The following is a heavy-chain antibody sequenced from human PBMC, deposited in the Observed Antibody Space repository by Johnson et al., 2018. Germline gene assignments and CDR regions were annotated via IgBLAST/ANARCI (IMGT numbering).Heavy chain of an antibody. D-gene: IGHD1/OR15-1a*01. CDR2: IDPKSGAT. CDR1: GYTFTVYY. Sequence: QVQLVESGAEVQKPGASVNVSCKTSGYTFTVYYIHWVRQVPGQGLDHMGMIDPKSGATKYAQKFQGRVPLTRDTSVATVFMELSSLRSDDTAVYYCVRDGTTSGERGFKSWGQGTQVTVSS. J-gene: IGHJ4*02. CDR3: VRDGTTSGERGFKS. V-gene: IGHV1-2*02.